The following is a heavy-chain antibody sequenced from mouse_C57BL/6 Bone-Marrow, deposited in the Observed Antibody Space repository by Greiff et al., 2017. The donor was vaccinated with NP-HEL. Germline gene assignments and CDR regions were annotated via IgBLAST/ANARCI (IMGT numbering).Heavy chain of an antibody. D-gene: IGHD2-3*01. CDR2: INPNNGGT. V-gene: IGHV1-26*01. J-gene: IGHJ1*03. CDR1: GYTFTDYY. CDR3: ARWLLQYFDV. Sequence: EVQLQQSGPELVKPGASVKISCKASGYTFTDYYMNWVKQSHGKSLEWIGDINPNNGGTSYNQKFKGKATLTEDKSSSTAYMELRSLTSEDSAVYYCARWLLQYFDVWGTGTTVTVSS.